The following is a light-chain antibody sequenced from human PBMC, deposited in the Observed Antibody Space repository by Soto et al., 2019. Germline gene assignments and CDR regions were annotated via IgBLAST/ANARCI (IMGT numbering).Light chain of an antibody. Sequence: QSALTQPASVSGSPGQSITISCTGTSSDVGGYNYVSWYQQHPGKAPKLMISDVGNRPSGVSNRFSGSKSGNTASLTISGLQTEDEGDYYCSSYTASSTYVFGPGTKLTVL. CDR1: SSDVGGYNY. CDR2: DVG. V-gene: IGLV2-14*01. J-gene: IGLJ1*01. CDR3: SSYTASSTYV.